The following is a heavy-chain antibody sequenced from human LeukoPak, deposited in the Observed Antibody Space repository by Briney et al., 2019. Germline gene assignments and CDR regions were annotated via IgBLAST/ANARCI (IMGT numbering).Heavy chain of an antibody. V-gene: IGHV3-7*03. CDR1: GFTFSSYW. J-gene: IGHJ5*02. Sequence: GGSLRLSCAASGFTFSSYWMSWVRQAPGKGLEWVANIRQDGSEKYYVDSVKGRFTISRDNAKNSLYLQMNSLRSDDTAVYYCARDESTAGHKWFDPWGQGTLVTVSS. CDR3: ARDESTAGHKWFDP. D-gene: IGHD4-11*01. CDR2: IRQDGSEK.